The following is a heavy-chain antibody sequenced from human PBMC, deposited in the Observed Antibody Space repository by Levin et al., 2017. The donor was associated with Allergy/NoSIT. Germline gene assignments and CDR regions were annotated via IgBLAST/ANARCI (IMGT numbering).Heavy chain of an antibody. CDR3: ARGHYYDSSGYYTPMLGY. J-gene: IGHJ4*02. CDR1: GYTFTGYY. CDR2: INPNSGGT. V-gene: IGHV1-2*02. D-gene: IGHD3-22*01. Sequence: ASVKVSCKASGYTFTGYYMHWVRQAPGQGLEWMGWINPNSGGTNYAQKFQGRVTMTRDTSISTAYMELSRLRSDDTAVYYCARGHYYDSSGYYTPMLGYWGQGTLVTVSS.